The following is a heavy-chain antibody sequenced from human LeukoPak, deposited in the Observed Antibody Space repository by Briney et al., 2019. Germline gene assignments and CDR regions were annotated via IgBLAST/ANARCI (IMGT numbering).Heavy chain of an antibody. CDR1: VDFNSRYY. Sequence: SDSESLTCTLWVDFNSRYYWLCTPQPPGKGVECIGYICYSGSTNYNASLKSRVTISEGTSKNQFSLKLSSVTAADTAVYYCARSVAAAGTARFDYWGQGTLVTVSS. D-gene: IGHD6-13*01. J-gene: IGHJ4*02. CDR3: ARSVAAAGTARFDY. CDR2: ICYSGST. V-gene: IGHV4-59*07.